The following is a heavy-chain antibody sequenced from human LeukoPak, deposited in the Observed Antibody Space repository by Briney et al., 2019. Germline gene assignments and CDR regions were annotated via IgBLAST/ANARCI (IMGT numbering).Heavy chain of an antibody. Sequence: PSETLSLTCGVSGASVSSIGYYWSWIRQPPGKGLEWIGYIYYSGSTNYNPSLKSRVTISVDTSKNQFSLKLSSVTAADTAVYYCARGRIAAADSIDYWGQGTLVTVSS. D-gene: IGHD6-13*01. J-gene: IGHJ4*02. CDR3: ARGRIAAADSIDY. CDR1: GASVSSIGYY. V-gene: IGHV4-61*08. CDR2: IYYSGST.